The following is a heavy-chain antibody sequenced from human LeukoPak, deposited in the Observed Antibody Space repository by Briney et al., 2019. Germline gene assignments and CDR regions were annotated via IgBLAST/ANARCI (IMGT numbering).Heavy chain of an antibody. V-gene: IGHV1-18*01. Sequence: ASVKVSCKASGYTFTSYGISWVRQAPGQGLEWMGWISAYNGNTNYAQKLQGRVTMTTDTSTSTAYMELRSLRSDDTAVYYCARDRNTMVRGPNNWFDPWGQGTLVTVSS. CDR3: ARDRNTMVRGPNNWFDP. CDR2: ISAYNGNT. J-gene: IGHJ5*02. CDR1: GYTFTSYG. D-gene: IGHD3-10*01.